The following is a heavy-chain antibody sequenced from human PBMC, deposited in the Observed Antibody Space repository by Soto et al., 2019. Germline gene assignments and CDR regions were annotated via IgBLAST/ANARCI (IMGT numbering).Heavy chain of an antibody. CDR3: ARGREGYGGNVDY. CDR2: ISSGSATI. D-gene: IGHD4-17*01. J-gene: IGHJ4*02. CDR1: GFAFSSYS. V-gene: IGHV3-48*02. Sequence: GSLRLSCAASGFAFSSYSMNWVRQAPGKGLEWLSYISSGSATIYYADSVKGRFTISRDNAKNSLYLQMNSLRDEDTAVYYCARGREGYGGNVDYWGQGTLVTVSS.